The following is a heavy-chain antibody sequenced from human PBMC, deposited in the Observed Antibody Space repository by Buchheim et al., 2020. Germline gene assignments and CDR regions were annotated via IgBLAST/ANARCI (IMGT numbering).Heavy chain of an antibody. J-gene: IGHJ6*03. V-gene: IGHV3-30*18. CDR2: ISEDGKNK. Sequence: QVQLVESGGGVVRPGGSLRLSCGASGFTFRNYGMHWVRQAPGKGLEWVAVISEDGKNKYYTDSVKGRFTISRDNSKSTVDLQINSVRREDTAVYYCVKSRSGYYPRNYYFYMHVWGTGTT. D-gene: IGHD3-3*01. CDR3: VKSRSGYYPRNYYFYMHV. CDR1: GFTFRNYG.